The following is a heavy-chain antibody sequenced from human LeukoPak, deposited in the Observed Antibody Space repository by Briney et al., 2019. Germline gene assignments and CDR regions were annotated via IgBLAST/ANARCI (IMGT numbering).Heavy chain of an antibody. CDR3: ARPSAFDI. V-gene: IGHV5-51*01. J-gene: IGHJ3*02. CDR1: GYSFTNYW. CDR2: IDPGDSKT. Sequence: GESLKISCKGSGYSFTNYWIGWVRQMPGKGLEWMGIIDPGDSKTRYSPSSQGQVTISADKSISTAYLQWSSLKSSDTAMYYCARPSAFDIWGQGTMVTVSS.